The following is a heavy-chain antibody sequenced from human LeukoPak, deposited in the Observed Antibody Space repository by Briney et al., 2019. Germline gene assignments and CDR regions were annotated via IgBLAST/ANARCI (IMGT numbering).Heavy chain of an antibody. CDR1: GYIFSNYR. D-gene: IGHD1-26*01. CDR3: ARPPGVGATSFDY. CDR2: IFPADSDT. J-gene: IGHJ4*02. Sequence: GESLKISCKGSGYIFSNYRIAWVRRMPGKGLEWMGIIFPADSDTRYSPSLQGQVTISVDKSINTAYLQWSSLKASDSAMYYCARPPGVGATSFDYWGQGTLVTVSS. V-gene: IGHV5-51*01.